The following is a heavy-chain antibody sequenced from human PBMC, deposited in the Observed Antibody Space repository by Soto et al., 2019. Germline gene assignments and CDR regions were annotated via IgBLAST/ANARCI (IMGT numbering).Heavy chain of an antibody. J-gene: IGHJ3*02. Sequence: EVQLVESGGGLVKPGGSLRLSCAASGFTFSNAWMSWVRQAPGKGLEWVGRIKSKTDGGTTDYAAPVKGRFTISRDDSKNTLYLQMNSLKTEDTAVYYCTTDPYVVAAAGTSDAFDIWGQGTMVTVSS. CDR2: IKSKTDGGTT. V-gene: IGHV3-15*01. CDR1: GFTFSNAW. CDR3: TTDPYVVAAAGTSDAFDI. D-gene: IGHD6-13*01.